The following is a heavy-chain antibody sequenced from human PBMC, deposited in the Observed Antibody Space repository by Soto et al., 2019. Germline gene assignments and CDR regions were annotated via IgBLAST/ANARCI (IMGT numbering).Heavy chain of an antibody. Sequence: ASVKVSCKASGYTFTNIHWVRQAPGQRLEWMGWINADDGNTKYSQNFQGRVTITRDTSANTAYLELSSLRSEDTAVYYCARDSGYAGYWGQGTLVTVSS. J-gene: IGHJ4*02. CDR2: INADDGNT. V-gene: IGHV1-3*01. CDR3: ARDSGYAGY. CDR1: GYTFTN. D-gene: IGHD5-12*01.